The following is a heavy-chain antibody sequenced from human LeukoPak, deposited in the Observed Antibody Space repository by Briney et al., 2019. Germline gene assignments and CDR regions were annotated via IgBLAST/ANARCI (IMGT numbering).Heavy chain of an antibody. D-gene: IGHD5-12*01. CDR1: GFTFSSYV. V-gene: IGHV3-30*03. CDR3: ASAPTSGYDSINW. Sequence: GDSLRLSCAASGFTFSSYVMHWVRQAPGKGLELVSGESYDGSNKHYADSLKGRFTISRDNSKTTLYLKMNRLRPEDPAVISCASAPTSGYDSINWWGEGRLVT. J-gene: IGHJ4*02. CDR2: ESYDGSNK.